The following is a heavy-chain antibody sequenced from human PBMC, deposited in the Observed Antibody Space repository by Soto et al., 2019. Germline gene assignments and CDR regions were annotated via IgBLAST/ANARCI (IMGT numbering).Heavy chain of an antibody. Sequence: QEQLVQSGAEVKKPGASVKISCKASGYTFNTYDINWVRQATGQGLEWMGWMNPESGSTGFAQSFQGRITLTRNTSLNTVYMEVGSLTNEDTAVYFCARSGGSGYYSAHYYGMDVWGPGTTVTVSS. CDR3: ARSGGSGYYSAHYYGMDV. CDR1: GYTFNTYD. D-gene: IGHD3-22*01. V-gene: IGHV1-8*01. J-gene: IGHJ6*02. CDR2: MNPESGST.